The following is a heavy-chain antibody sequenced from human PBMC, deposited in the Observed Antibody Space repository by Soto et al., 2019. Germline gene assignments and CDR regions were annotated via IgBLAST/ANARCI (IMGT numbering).Heavy chain of an antibody. CDR2: IRSKAYGGTA. CDR1: GFTFGDYT. D-gene: IGHD3-10*01. J-gene: IGHJ3*01. V-gene: IGHV3-49*03. CDR3: TRDPPIIP. Sequence: QPGGSLRLSCKGSGFTFGDYTMTWIRQAPGKGLEWVGFIRSKAYGGTAEYAASVKGRFTISRDDSESIAYLQMNSLKTEDTAVYFCTRDPPIIPWGQGTRVTVSS.